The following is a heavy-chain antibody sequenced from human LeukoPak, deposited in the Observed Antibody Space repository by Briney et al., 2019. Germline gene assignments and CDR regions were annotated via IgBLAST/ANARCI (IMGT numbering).Heavy chain of an antibody. CDR1: GFIFNNYA. Sequence: GGSLRLSCAASGFIFNNYAMSWVRQAPGKGLEWVANINQDAREKYYVDSLKGRFTISRDNAKNSLYLQMNSLRVEDTAVYYCARFSYYYIDVWGKGTTVTISS. D-gene: IGHD3-16*01. J-gene: IGHJ6*03. V-gene: IGHV3-7*01. CDR3: ARFSYYYIDV. CDR2: INQDAREK.